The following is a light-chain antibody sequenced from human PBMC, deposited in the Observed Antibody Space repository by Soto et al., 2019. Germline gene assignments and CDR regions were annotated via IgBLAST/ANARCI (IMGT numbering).Light chain of an antibody. Sequence: EIVLTQSPGTLSLSPGERATLSCRASQSVSSDYLVWYQQKPGQAPRLLIYGASRRATGIPDRFSGSGSGTDFILTISRLEPEDFAVYYCQHYDNSPPSVTFGPGTRLEIK. CDR3: QHYDNSPPSVT. CDR2: GAS. V-gene: IGKV3-20*01. CDR1: QSVSSDY. J-gene: IGKJ5*01.